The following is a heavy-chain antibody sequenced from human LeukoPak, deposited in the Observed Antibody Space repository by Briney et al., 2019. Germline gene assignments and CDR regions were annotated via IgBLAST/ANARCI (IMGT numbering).Heavy chain of an antibody. V-gene: IGHV4-34*01. CDR1: GGSFSGYY. CDR2: INHSGST. CDR3: ARIREGYCSGGSCWWFDP. Sequence: SETLSFTCAVYGGSFSGYYWSWIRQPPGKGLEWIGEINHSGSTNYNPSLKSRVTISVDTSKNQFSLKLSSVTAADTAVYYCARIREGYCSGGSCWWFDPWGQGTLVTVSS. J-gene: IGHJ5*02. D-gene: IGHD2-15*01.